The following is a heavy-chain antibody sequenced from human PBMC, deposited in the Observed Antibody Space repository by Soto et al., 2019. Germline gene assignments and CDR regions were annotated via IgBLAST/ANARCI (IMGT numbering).Heavy chain of an antibody. CDR1: GGTFSSYA. J-gene: IGHJ6*01. Sequence: SVKVSCKASGGTFSSYALSWVRQAPGQGLEWMGGIIPIFGTANSAQKFQGRVTITADKSTSTAYMELSSLRSEDAAVYYCAREDSGAVAGASDYYYGMDVWG. D-gene: IGHD6-19*01. CDR2: IIPIFGTA. CDR3: AREDSGAVAGASDYYYGMDV. V-gene: IGHV1-69*06.